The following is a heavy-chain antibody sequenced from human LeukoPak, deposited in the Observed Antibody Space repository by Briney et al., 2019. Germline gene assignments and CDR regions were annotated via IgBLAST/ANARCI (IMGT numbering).Heavy chain of an antibody. CDR3: ARSPRSSDAFDI. J-gene: IGHJ3*02. CDR2: IYYSGST. D-gene: IGHD3-10*01. V-gene: IGHV4-61*08. CDR1: GGSISSGGYY. Sequence: SQTLSLTCTVSGGSISSGGYYWSWIRQPPGKGLEWIGYIYYSGSTNYNPSLKSRVTISVDTSKNQFSLKLSSVTAADTAVYYCARSPRSSDAFDIWGQGTMVTVSS.